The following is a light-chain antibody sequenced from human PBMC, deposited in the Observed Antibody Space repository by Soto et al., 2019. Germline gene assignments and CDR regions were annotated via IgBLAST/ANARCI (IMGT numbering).Light chain of an antibody. J-gene: IGKJ4*01. CDR1: QSISNW. V-gene: IGKV1-5*01. Sequence: DIQMTQSPSTLSASVRDRVTIACRASQSISNWLAWYQQKPGKAPKLLIYDASTLESGVPSRFSGSGSGTEFTLTISSLQPDDFATYYCQQYSSHDLLTFGGGTKVDIK. CDR2: DAS. CDR3: QQYSSHDLLT.